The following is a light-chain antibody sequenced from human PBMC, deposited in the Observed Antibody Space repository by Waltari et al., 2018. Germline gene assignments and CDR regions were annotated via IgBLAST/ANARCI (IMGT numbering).Light chain of an antibody. V-gene: IGKV1-5*03. CDR1: QSISGW. Sequence: DIQMTQSPSTMSASVGDRVTITCRASQSISGWLAWYQQKPGKSPKLLIYKASTLEIGVPSRFGGSGSWTEFTLTISSLQPDDFATYYCQHYNGYPWTFGQGTKVENK. CDR2: KAS. CDR3: QHYNGYPWT. J-gene: IGKJ1*01.